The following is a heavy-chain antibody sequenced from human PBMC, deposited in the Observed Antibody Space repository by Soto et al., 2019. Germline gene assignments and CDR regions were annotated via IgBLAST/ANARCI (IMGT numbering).Heavy chain of an antibody. CDR1: GYTLTSCY. V-gene: IGHV1-2*04. CDR3: ARGRDGYNYIDY. CDR2: INPNSGGT. Sequence: SVKVACKASGYTLTSCYMHLVRQAPGQGLEWMGWINPNSGGTNYAQKFQGWVTMTRDTSISTAYMELSRLRSDDTAVYYCARGRDGYNYIDYWGQGTLVTVSS. J-gene: IGHJ4*02. D-gene: IGHD5-12*01.